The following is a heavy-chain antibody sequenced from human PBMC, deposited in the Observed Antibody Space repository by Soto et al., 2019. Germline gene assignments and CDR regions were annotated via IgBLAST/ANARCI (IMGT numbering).Heavy chain of an antibody. CDR2: ISSSSSYT. J-gene: IGHJ5*02. CDR3: ARTPYCGSTSCYRGWFDH. CDR1: GFTFSDYY. Sequence: GSLGLSCAASGFTFSDYYMSWIRQAPGKGLEWVSYISSSSSYTNYADSVKGRFTISRDNAKNSLYLQMNSLRAEDTAVYYCARTPYCGSTSCYRGWFDHWGQGTLITVSS. D-gene: IGHD2-2*01. V-gene: IGHV3-11*06.